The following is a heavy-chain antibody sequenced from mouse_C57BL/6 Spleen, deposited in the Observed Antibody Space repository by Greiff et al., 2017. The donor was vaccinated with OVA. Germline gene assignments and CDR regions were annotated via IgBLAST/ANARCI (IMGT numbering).Heavy chain of an antibody. Sequence: VQLQQPGAELVKPGASVKLSCKASGYTFTSYWMHWVKPRPGQGLEWIGMIHPNSGSTNYNEKFKSKATLTVDKSSSTAYMQLSSLTSEDSAVYYCARERDLTTYYFDYWGQGTTLTVSS. CDR3: ARERDLTTYYFDY. D-gene: IGHD1-1*01. V-gene: IGHV1-64*01. J-gene: IGHJ2*01. CDR1: GYTFTSYW. CDR2: IHPNSGST.